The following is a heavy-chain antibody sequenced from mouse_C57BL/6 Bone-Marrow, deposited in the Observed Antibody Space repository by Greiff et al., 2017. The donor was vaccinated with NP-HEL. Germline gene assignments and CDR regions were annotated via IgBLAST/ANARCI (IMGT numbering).Heavy chain of an antibody. J-gene: IGHJ1*03. CDR2: ISYSGST. CDR1: GYSITSGYD. V-gene: IGHV3-1*01. D-gene: IGHD1-1*01. CDR3: ARGPITTVVNWYFDV. Sequence: EVQRVESGPGMVKPSQSLSLTCTVTGYSITSGYDWHWIRHFPGNKLEWMGYISYSGSTNYNPSLKSRISITHDTSKNHFFLKLNSVTTEDTATYYCARGPITTVVNWYFDVWGTGTTVTVSS.